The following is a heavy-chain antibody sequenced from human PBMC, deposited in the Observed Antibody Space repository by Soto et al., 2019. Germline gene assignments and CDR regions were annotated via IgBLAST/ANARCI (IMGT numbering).Heavy chain of an antibody. J-gene: IGHJ4*02. D-gene: IGHD3-9*01. CDR1: GASINSGAYY. CDR2: IYNTGST. Sequence: SETLSLTCTVSGASINSGAYYWSWIRQFPGKDLEWIGYIYNTGSTSFNPSLRSRLAMSVDTSENLFSLRLSYVTAADTAVYYCARVCDTGSYYRFFDYWGQGALVTVSS. V-gene: IGHV4-31*03. CDR3: ARVCDTGSYYRFFDY.